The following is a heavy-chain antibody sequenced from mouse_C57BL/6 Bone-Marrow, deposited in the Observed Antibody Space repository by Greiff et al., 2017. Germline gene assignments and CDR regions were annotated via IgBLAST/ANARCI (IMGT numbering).Heavy chain of an antibody. CDR2: ISDGGSYT. CDR3: ARDHYGSSRDV. CDR1: GFTFSSYA. Sequence: DVKLVESGGGLVKPGGSLKLSCAASGFTFSSYAMYWVRPTPEKRLEWVATISDGGSYTYYPDHVKGRFTFSRDNAKNNLYLQISHLKSEDTAMYYCARDHYGSSRDVWGTGTSVTVSS. D-gene: IGHD1-1*01. V-gene: IGHV5-4*01. J-gene: IGHJ1*03.